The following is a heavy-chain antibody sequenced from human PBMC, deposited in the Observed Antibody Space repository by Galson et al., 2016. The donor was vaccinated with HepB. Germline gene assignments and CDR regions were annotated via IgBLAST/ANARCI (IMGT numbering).Heavy chain of an antibody. V-gene: IGHV4-31*03. CDR2: IFYNGNT. J-gene: IGHJ6*03. Sequence: TLSLTCSVSGASISNGDYYWSWVRQHPGKGLEWIGNIFYNGNTYSNPSLRSRLTMSVDTSANQFSLKVNSMTAADTAVYYCARVSRGYKILGGHLPSDLVLPRTEGMDVWGKGTTVIVSS. CDR1: GASISNGDYY. CDR3: ARVSRGYKILGGHLPSDLVLPRTEGMDV. D-gene: IGHD3-22*01.